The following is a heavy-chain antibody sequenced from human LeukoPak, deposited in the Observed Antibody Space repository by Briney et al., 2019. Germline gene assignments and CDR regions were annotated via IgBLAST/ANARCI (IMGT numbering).Heavy chain of an antibody. D-gene: IGHD4-17*01. V-gene: IGHV3-20*04. J-gene: IGHJ4*02. CDR2: INLNGGST. Sequence: GGSLRLSCAASGFTFDDYGMSWVRQAPGKGLEWVSGINLNGGSTGYADSVKGRFTISRDNAKNSLYLQMNSLRDEDTALYYCARDEDPTLTTFFDYWGQGTLVTVSS. CDR3: ARDEDPTLTTFFDY. CDR1: GFTFDDYG.